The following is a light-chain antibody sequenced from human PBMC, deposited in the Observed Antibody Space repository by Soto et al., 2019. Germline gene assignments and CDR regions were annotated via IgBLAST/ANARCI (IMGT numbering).Light chain of an antibody. CDR1: QSVSSD. Sequence: EIVMTQSPATLSVSPGERATLSCRASQSVSSDLAWYHQKPGQAPRLLIYGASTRATGIPARFSGSGSGTEFTLTISSLQPGDFATYYCQQSETYPLTFGQGTRLEI. J-gene: IGKJ5*01. V-gene: IGKV3-15*01. CDR3: QQSETYPLT. CDR2: GAS.